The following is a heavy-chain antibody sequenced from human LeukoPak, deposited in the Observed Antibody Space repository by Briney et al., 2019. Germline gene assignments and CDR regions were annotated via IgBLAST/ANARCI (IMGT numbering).Heavy chain of an antibody. Sequence: PGGSLRLSCVASGFTFSSYWMHWVRQGPGKGLVWVSRINSDGSGTSYADSVKGRFTVSRDNAKNTLYLQMNSLRVEDTAVYYCATPHPVRGALGAIHYWGQGTLVTVSS. J-gene: IGHJ4*02. CDR3: ATPHPVRGALGAIHY. V-gene: IGHV3-74*01. D-gene: IGHD4-17*01. CDR2: INSDGSGT. CDR1: GFTFSSYW.